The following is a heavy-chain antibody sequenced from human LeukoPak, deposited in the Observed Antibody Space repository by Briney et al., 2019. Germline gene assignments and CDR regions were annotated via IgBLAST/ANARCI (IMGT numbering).Heavy chain of an antibody. CDR3: ARDALSKYAFDI. J-gene: IGHJ3*02. CDR1: GFTFDDYA. CDR2: ISWNSGSI. V-gene: IGHV3-9*01. Sequence: PGGSLRLSCAASGFTFDDYAMHWVRQAPGKGLEWVSGISWNSGSIGYADSVKGRFTISRDNAKNSLYLQMNSLRAEDTALYYCARDALSKYAFDIWGQGTMVTVSS.